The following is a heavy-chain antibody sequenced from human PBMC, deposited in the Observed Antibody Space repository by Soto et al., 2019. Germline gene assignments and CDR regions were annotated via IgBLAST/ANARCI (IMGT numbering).Heavy chain of an antibody. CDR1: GYTFTGYY. D-gene: IGHD7-27*01. J-gene: IGHJ3*02. Sequence: ASVKVSCKASGYTFTGYYMHWVRQAPGQGLEWMGWINPNSGGTNYAQKFQGWVTMTRDTSISTAYVELSRLRSDDTAVYSCASALNISGDRNAFDIWGQGTMVTVSS. V-gene: IGHV1-2*04. CDR3: ASALNISGDRNAFDI. CDR2: INPNSGGT.